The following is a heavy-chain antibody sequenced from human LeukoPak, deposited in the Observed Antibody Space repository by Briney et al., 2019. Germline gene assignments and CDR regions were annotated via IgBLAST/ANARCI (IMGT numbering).Heavy chain of an antibody. CDR3: TKDPIVFNSRTYYLGTFDI. Sequence: GEALRLSCAASGFTFSSYPMSWVRQAPGKGPEWVSAINSSGGTYYRDSVKGRFTISRENHKNTLYLQMNSLRAEDPAVYYCTKDPIVFNSRTYYLGTFDIWGQGTMVTVSS. J-gene: IGHJ3*02. D-gene: IGHD1-26*01. CDR1: GFTFSSYP. CDR2: INSSGGT. V-gene: IGHV3-23*01.